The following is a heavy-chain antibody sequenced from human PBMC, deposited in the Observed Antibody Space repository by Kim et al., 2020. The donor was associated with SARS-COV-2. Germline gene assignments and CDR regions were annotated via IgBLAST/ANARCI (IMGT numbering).Heavy chain of an antibody. Sequence: SETLSLTCTVSGGSISSGGYYWSWIRQHPGKGLEWIGYIYYSGSTYYNPSLKSRVTISVDTSKNQFSLKLSSVTAADTAVYYCARFKTPKSLTPKYYFDYWGQGTLVTVSS. CDR2: IYYSGST. D-gene: IGHD2-8*01. J-gene: IGHJ4*02. V-gene: IGHV4-31*03. CDR1: GGSISSGGYY. CDR3: ARFKTPKSLTPKYYFDY.